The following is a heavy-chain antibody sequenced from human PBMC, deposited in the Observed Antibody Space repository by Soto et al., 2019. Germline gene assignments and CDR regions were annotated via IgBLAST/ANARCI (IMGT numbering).Heavy chain of an antibody. D-gene: IGHD2-21*02. CDR2: IYYSWST. CDR1: GGSISSGGYY. Sequence: PSETLSLTCTVSGGSISSGGYYWSWIRQHPGKGLEWIGYIYYSWSTYYNPSLKSRVTISVDTSKNQFSLKLGSVTAADTAVYYCASELLAYCGGDCYSWFDPWGQGTLVTVSS. V-gene: IGHV4-31*03. CDR3: ASELLAYCGGDCYSWFDP. J-gene: IGHJ5*02.